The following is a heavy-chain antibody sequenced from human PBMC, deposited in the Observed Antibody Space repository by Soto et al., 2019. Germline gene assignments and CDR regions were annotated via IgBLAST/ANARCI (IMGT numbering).Heavy chain of an antibody. Sequence: PGGSLRLSCAASGFTFSSYAMSWVRQAPGKGLEWVSAISGSGGSTYYADSVKGRFTISRDNSKNTLYLQMNSLRAEDTAVYYCTIYSSSWYSRYFDYWGQGTLVTVSS. CDR3: TIYSSSWYSRYFDY. D-gene: IGHD6-13*01. J-gene: IGHJ4*02. V-gene: IGHV3-23*01. CDR2: ISGSGGST. CDR1: GFTFSSYA.